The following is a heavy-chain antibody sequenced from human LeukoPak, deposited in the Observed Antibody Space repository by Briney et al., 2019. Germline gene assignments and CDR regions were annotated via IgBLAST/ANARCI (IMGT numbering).Heavy chain of an antibody. V-gene: IGHV4-59*08. D-gene: IGHD3-9*01. CDR3: ARRRFDWFFDY. CDR2: INYSGST. J-gene: IGHJ4*02. CDR1: GGSISTYY. Sequence: KSSETLSLTCAVSGGSISTYYWSWIRQPPGKGLEWIGYINYSGSTNYNPSLKSRVSISVDTSKNQFSLKLNSVTAADTAVYYCARRRFDWFFDYWGQGTLVTVSS.